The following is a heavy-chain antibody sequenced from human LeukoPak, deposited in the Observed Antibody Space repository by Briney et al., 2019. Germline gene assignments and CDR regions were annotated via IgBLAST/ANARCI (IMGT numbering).Heavy chain of an antibody. D-gene: IGHD4-11*01. V-gene: IGHV4-39*01. CDR2: VYYGGST. CDR3: ARSDYSNYSPFDY. Sequence: SETLSLTCTVSGGSISSSNYCWGWIRQPAGEGLEWIGHVYYGGSTYYNPSLMSRVSVSVDTFKSQFSLKLSSVTAADTAVYYCARSDYSNYSPFDYWSQGTRVTVSS. J-gene: IGHJ4*02. CDR1: GGSISSSNYC.